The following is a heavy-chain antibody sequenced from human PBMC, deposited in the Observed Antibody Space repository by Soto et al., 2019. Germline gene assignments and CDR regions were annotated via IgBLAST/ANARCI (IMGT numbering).Heavy chain of an antibody. J-gene: IGHJ4*02. CDR1: GYTFTNYD. CDR2: MNPKSGNA. Sequence: ASVKVSCKASGYTFTNYDINWVRQATGQGLEWMGWMNPKSGNAGYAQQFQGRVTMTRSTSISTAYMELSSLRSEDTAIYYCVRVYGVIDYWGQGTLVTVSS. V-gene: IGHV1-8*01. D-gene: IGHD4-17*01. CDR3: VRVYGVIDY.